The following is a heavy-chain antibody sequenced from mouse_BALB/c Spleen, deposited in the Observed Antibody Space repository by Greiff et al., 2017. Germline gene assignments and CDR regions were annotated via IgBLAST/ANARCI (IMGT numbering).Heavy chain of an antibody. Sequence: QVQLKQSGAELVKPGASVKLSCKASGYTFTSYYMYWVKQRPGQGLEWIGEINPSNGGTNFNEKFKSKATLTVDKSSSTAYMQLSSLTSEDSAVYYCTSSGSGNYAMDYWGQGTSVTVSS. D-gene: IGHD3-2*02. CDR2: INPSNGGT. CDR1: GYTFTSYY. V-gene: IGHV1S81*02. J-gene: IGHJ4*01. CDR3: TSSGSGNYAMDY.